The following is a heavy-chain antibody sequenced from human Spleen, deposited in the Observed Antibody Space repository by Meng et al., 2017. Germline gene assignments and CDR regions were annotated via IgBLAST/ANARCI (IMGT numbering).Heavy chain of an antibody. CDR2: IYYRSEWYN. CDR3: AREGDVGYFDY. V-gene: IGHV6-1*01. D-gene: IGHD1-26*01. CDR1: GDSVSSNNAA. Sequence: SESGLENTSPTLSPTRAITGDSVSSNNAARSWVRQSPARGLEWLGRIYYRSEWYNDYAVSVKSRITINPDTSKNQFSLQLNSVTPEDTAVYYCAREGDVGYFDYWGQGTLVTVSS. J-gene: IGHJ4*02.